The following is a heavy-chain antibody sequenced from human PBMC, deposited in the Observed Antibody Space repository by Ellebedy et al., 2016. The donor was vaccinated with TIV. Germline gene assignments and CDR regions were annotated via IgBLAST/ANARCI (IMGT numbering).Heavy chain of an antibody. V-gene: IGHV1-8*02. CDR1: GYSFIAYY. CDR3: ARRDGMDV. CDR2: MNPNSGYT. J-gene: IGHJ6*02. Sequence: ASVKVSCXPSGYSFIAYYIHWVRQATGQGLEWMAWMNPNSGYTGYAQKFQGRVTVTSNTSTSTVYMELSSLRSEDTAVYYCARRDGMDVWGQGTTVTVSS.